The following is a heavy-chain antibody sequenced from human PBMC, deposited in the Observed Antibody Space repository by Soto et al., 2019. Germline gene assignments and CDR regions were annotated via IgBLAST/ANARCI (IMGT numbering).Heavy chain of an antibody. D-gene: IGHD6-13*01. CDR1: GYTFTIYY. J-gene: IGHJ6*02. CDR2: INPSGGST. Sequence: ASVKVSCKASGYTFTIYYMHWVRQAPGQGLEWMGIINPSGGSTSYAQKFQGRVTMTRDTSTSTVYMELSSLRSEDTAVYYCARDVAAGTYYYYYYGMDVWGQGTTVTVSS. CDR3: ARDVAAGTYYYYYYGMDV. V-gene: IGHV1-46*01.